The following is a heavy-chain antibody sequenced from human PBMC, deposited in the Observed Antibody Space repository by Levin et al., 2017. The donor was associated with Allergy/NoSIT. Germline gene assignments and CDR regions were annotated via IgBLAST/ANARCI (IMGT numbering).Heavy chain of an antibody. Sequence: GGSLRLSCAASGFTFEDYAMHWVRQVPGKGLEWVAGINKNSGDKGYAAPVKGRFTISRNNAEKPLYLQMNNLRTQDTDFYCCVKDCFDFWRDPHYWGQGSLVTVFS. CDR1: GFTFEDYA. CDR3: VKDCFDFWRDPHY. D-gene: IGHD3-3*01. V-gene: IGHV3-9*01. CDR2: INKNSGDK. J-gene: IGHJ4*02.